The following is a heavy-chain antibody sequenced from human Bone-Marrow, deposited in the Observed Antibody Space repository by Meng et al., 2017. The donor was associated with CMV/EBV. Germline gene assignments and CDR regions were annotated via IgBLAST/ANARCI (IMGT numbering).Heavy chain of an antibody. CDR3: ARTKYYDFWSGYPEYYFDY. J-gene: IGHJ4*02. CDR1: GGSFSGYY. D-gene: IGHD3-3*01. V-gene: IGHV4-34*01. CDR2: INHSGST. Sequence: GSLRLSCAVYGGSFSGYYWSWIRQPPGKGLEWIGEINHSGSTNYNPSLKSRVTISVDTSKNQFSLKLSSVTAADTAVYYCARTKYYDFWSGYPEYYFDYWGQGTLVTVSS.